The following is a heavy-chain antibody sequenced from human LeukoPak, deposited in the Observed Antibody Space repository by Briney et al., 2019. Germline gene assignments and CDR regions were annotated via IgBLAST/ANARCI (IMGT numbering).Heavy chain of an antibody. CDR3: ALQASGDFGEFLYSYYLDV. J-gene: IGHJ6*03. V-gene: IGHV4-34*01. CDR2: IDCSGST. D-gene: IGHD3-10*01. CDR1: NDSFIGYY. Sequence: PSETLSLTCSVSNDSFIGYYWSWIRQPPGKGLEWIGEIDCSGSTNFNPSLKSRVTMAIDTSKNQVSLKVTSVTAADTAVYYCALQASGDFGEFLYSYYLDVWGKGTTVTVSS.